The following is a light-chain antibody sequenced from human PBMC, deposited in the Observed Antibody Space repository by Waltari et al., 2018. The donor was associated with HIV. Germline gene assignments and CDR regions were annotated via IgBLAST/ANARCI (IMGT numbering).Light chain of an antibody. CDR1: SSAVGGYHY. J-gene: IGLJ1*01. V-gene: IGLV2-14*01. CDR2: EVS. CDR3: SSYTSSSTLV. Sequence: QSALTQPASVSGSPGQSITIPCTGTSSAVGGYHYVSWYQQPPGKAPKLMIYEVSNRPSGVSNRFSGSKSGNTASLTISGLQAEDEADYYCSSYTSSSTLVFGTGTKVTVL.